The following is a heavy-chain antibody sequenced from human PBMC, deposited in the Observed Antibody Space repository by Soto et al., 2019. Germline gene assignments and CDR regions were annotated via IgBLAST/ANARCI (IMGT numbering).Heavy chain of an antibody. CDR2: IYSGGST. J-gene: IGHJ4*02. V-gene: IGHV3-53*01. D-gene: IGHD3-22*01. Sequence: EVQLVESGGGLIQPGGSLRLSCAASGFTVSSNYMSWVRQAPGKGLEWVSVIYSGGSTYYADSVKGRFTISRDNSKNTLYLQMNSLRAEDTAVYYCAREALYYDSGGYSRQDAWGQGTLVTVSS. CDR3: AREALYYDSGGYSRQDA. CDR1: GFTVSSNY.